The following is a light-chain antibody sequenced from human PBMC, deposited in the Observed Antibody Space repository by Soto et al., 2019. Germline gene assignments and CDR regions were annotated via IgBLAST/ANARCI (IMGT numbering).Light chain of an antibody. CDR1: STDVGGYIY. CDR3: SSYSSSSKML. Sequence: QSVLTQPASVSGSLGQSITLSCTGTSTDVGGYIYVSWYQQYPGKAPKLIIFEIYNRPSGVSDRFSGSRSGNTASLTISSLQTEDEADYYCSSYSSSSKMLFGGGTKVTVL. J-gene: IGLJ2*01. CDR2: EIY. V-gene: IGLV2-14*01.